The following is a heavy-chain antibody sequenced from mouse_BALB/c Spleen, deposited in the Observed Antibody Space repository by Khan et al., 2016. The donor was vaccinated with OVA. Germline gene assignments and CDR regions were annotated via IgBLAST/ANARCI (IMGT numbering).Heavy chain of an antibody. CDR2: ISSCGSYT. CDR3: GRLGDYYDREGFAY. CDR1: GFTFSTYG. D-gene: IGHD1-1*02. J-gene: IGHJ3*01. V-gene: IGHV5-6*01. Sequence: EVELVESGGDLVKPEGSLKLSCAASGFTFSTYGMPWVRQTPDQRLEWVATISSCGSYTYYPDSVQGRFTISRDNAKNTPYLQMSSLKSEDTAMFYCGRLGDYYDREGFAYWGQGTLVTVSA.